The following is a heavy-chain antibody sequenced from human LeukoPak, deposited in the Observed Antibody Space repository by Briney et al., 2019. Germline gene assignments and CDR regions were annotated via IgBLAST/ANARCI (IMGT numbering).Heavy chain of an antibody. D-gene: IGHD3-22*01. J-gene: IGHJ3*02. CDR3: ARLSSGDAFDI. V-gene: IGHV3-21*01. Sequence: GGSLRLSCAASGXTFSSYSVNWVRQAPGKGLEWVSLISSSRSYIYYADSVKGRFTISRDNAKNSLYLQMNSLRAEDTAVYYCARLSSGDAFDIWGQGTMVTVSS. CDR1: GXTFSSYS. CDR2: ISSSRSYI.